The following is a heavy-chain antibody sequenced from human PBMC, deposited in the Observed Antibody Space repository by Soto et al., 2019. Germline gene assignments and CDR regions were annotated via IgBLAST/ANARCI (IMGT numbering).Heavy chain of an antibody. D-gene: IGHD2-15*01. J-gene: IGHJ6*03. CDR1: GGSISSYY. CDR2: IYYSGST. CDR3: ARGTYCSGGSCYGAYYYYYMDV. V-gene: IGHV4-59*01. Sequence: SETLSLTCXVSGGSISSYYWSWIRQPPGKGLEWIGYIYYSGSTNYNPSLKSRVTISVDTSKNQFSLKLSSVTAADTAVYYCARGTYCSGGSCYGAYYYYYMDVWGKGTTVTVSS.